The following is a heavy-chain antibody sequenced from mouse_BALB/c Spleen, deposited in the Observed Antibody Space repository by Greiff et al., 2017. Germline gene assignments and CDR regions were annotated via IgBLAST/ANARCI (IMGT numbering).Heavy chain of an antibody. Sequence: EVHLVESGGGLVKPGGSLKLSCAASGFTFSSYAMSWVRQSPEKRLEWVAEISSGGSYTYYPDTVTGRFTISRDNAKNTLYLEMSSLRSEDTAMYYCARDRGVRNDYYAMDYWGQGTSVTVSS. V-gene: IGHV5-9-4*01. CDR2: ISSGGSYT. CDR1: GFTFSSYA. J-gene: IGHJ4*01. CDR3: ARDRGVRNDYYAMDY. D-gene: IGHD2-14*01.